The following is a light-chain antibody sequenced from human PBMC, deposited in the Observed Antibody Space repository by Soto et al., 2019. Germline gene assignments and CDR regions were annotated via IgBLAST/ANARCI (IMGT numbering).Light chain of an antibody. CDR2: KVS. V-gene: IGKV2-30*01. J-gene: IGKJ1*01. Sequence: DVVVTQSPLSLPVTLGQPASISCRSSQSLVSSDGNTYLNWFQQRPGQSPRRLIYKVSDRDSGVPDRFSGSGSGTDFTLKISRVEAEDVGIYYCMQGTHWPWTFGQVTKAEIK. CDR1: QSLVSSDGNTY. CDR3: MQGTHWPWT.